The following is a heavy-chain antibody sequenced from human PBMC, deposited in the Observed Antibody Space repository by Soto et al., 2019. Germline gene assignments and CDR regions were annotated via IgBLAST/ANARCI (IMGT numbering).Heavy chain of an antibody. CDR1: GGSINNYY. J-gene: IGHJ6*02. CDR3: ARGHYYYYHVDV. Sequence: PSETLSLTCTVSGGSINNYYLSWIRQPPGKGLEWIGYIYYSGSTNYNPSLKSRVTISVDTSKNQFSLRLNSVTAADTAVYYCARGHYYYYHVDVWGLGTTVTVS. V-gene: IGHV4-59*01. CDR2: IYYSGST.